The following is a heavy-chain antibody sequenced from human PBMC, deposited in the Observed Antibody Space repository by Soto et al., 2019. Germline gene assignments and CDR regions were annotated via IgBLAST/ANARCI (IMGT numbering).Heavy chain of an antibody. CDR3: AGDADILTGSDAFDI. CDR1: GFTFSDYY. J-gene: IGHJ3*02. D-gene: IGHD3-9*01. CDR2: IGSSSSYT. Sequence: QVQLVESGGGLVKPGGSLRLSCAASGFTFSDYYMSWIRQAPGKGLEWVSYIGSSSSYTNYADSVKGRFTISRDNAKNALYLQMNILRAEDTSVYYCAGDADILTGSDAFDIWGQGTMVTVSS. V-gene: IGHV3-11*05.